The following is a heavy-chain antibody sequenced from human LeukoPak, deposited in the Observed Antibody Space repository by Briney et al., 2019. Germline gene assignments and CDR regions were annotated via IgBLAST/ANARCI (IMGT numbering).Heavy chain of an antibody. D-gene: IGHD3-9*01. Sequence: SETLSLTCAVSGGSISSYYWSWIRQPPGEGLEWIGYIYHSGSTNYNPSLKSRVTISVDTSKNQFALKLSSVTAADTAVYYCARHGYDILTGLIWGQGTMVTVSS. J-gene: IGHJ3*02. CDR2: IYHSGST. CDR3: ARHGYDILTGLI. CDR1: GGSISSYY. V-gene: IGHV4-59*08.